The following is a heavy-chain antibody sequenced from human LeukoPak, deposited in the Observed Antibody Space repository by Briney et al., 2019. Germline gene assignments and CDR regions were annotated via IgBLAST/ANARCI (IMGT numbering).Heavy chain of an antibody. CDR2: ISSSSSDI. J-gene: IGHJ4*02. CDR3: ARDGAMGSGNEFDH. D-gene: IGHD1-1*01. CDR1: GFTFSSYA. Sequence: GGSLRLSCAASGFTFSSYAMSWVRQSPGKGLEWISSISSSSSDIYYADSVKGRFTISRDNPKNSVYLQMNSLRAEDTAVYYCARDGAMGSGNEFDHWGQGTLVTVSS. V-gene: IGHV3-21*01.